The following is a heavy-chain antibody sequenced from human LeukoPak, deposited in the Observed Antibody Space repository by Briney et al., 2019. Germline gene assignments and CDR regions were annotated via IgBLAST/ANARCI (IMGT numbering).Heavy chain of an antibody. V-gene: IGHV1-2*02. Sequence: ASVKVSCKSSVYTFTGYYMHWVRQAPGQGLEWMGWSNPNSGGTNYAQKFQGRVTMTRDTSISTAYMELSRLRSDDTAVYYCARELRKSSLQYYYGSGSSGYWGQGTLVTVSS. D-gene: IGHD3-10*01. CDR1: VYTFTGYY. J-gene: IGHJ4*02. CDR2: SNPNSGGT. CDR3: ARELRKSSLQYYYGSGSSGY.